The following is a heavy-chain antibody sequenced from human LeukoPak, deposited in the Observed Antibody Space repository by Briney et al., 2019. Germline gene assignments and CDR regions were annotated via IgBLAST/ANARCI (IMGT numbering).Heavy chain of an antibody. CDR2: ISSNGGST. J-gene: IGHJ2*01. V-gene: IGHV3-64*01. CDR1: GFTFSSYA. Sequence: PGGSLRLSCAASGFTFSSYAMHWVRQAPGKGLEYVSAISSNGGSTYYANSLKGRFTISRDNSKNTLYLQMGSLRAEDMAVYYCARGRSGSSLWGRGTLVTVSS. D-gene: IGHD3-10*01. CDR3: ARGRSGSSL.